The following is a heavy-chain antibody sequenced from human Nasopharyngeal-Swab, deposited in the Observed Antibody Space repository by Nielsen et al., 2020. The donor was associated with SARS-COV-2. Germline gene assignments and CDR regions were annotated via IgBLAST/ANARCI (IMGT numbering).Heavy chain of an antibody. CDR3: AKGTLGFCRGGSCYPLDS. D-gene: IGHD2-15*01. CDR1: GFTFRCYA. V-gene: IGHV3-23*01. CDR2: ITADGSAT. Sequence: GDSPKITCVVSGFTFRCYAMTWVRLAPGKWLELVSVITADGSATAYVDSLKGRFTISRDNSKNTLYLQMNSLRAEDTALYYCAKGTLGFCRGGSCYPLDSWGQGTLVTVSS. J-gene: IGHJ4*02.